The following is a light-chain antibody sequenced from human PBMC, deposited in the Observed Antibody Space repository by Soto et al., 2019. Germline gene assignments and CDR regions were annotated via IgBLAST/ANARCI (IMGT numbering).Light chain of an antibody. J-gene: IGKJ1*01. V-gene: IGKV3-20*01. CDR1: QSVSSKY. CDR2: GAY. CDR3: QHRGNSRTT. Sequence: FKQSPGTLSMSPEEGATLSCRASQSVSSKYLAWYQQKPGQAPRLLIYGAYTRATGIPDRFIGSGSGTDFTLIISRREPEDFAVYYYQHRGNSRTTFGQGTKVDIK.